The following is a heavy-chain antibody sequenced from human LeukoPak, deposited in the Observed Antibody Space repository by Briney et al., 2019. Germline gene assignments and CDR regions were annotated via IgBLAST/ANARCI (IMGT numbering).Heavy chain of an antibody. Sequence: GASVKVSCKASGYTFTSYDINWVRQATGQGLERMGWMNPNSGNTGYAQKFQGRVTMTRNTSISTAYMELSSLRSDDTAVYYCARGIAAAGTIPLSWFDPWGQGTLVTVSS. J-gene: IGHJ5*02. V-gene: IGHV1-8*01. D-gene: IGHD6-13*01. CDR2: MNPNSGNT. CDR1: GYTFTSYD. CDR3: ARGIAAAGTIPLSWFDP.